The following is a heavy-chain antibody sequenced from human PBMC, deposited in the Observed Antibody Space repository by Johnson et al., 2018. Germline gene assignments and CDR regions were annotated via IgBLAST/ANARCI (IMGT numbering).Heavy chain of an antibody. Sequence: QVQLVKSGGGVVQPGRSLRLSCAASGFTFRTYGMHWVRQTPDNGLEWVATISYDGSNKNYADSVKGRFTISRDNSKNTLYLQINSLRAEDTAVYYCAKDLRRGTRVYKYMDAWGKGATVTVSS. V-gene: IGHV3-30*18. CDR1: GFTFRTYG. D-gene: IGHD3-16*01. CDR2: ISYDGSNK. J-gene: IGHJ6*03. CDR3: AKDLRRGTRVYKYMDA.